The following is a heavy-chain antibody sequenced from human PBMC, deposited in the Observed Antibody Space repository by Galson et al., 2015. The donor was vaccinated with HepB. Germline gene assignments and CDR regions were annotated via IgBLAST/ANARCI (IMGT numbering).Heavy chain of an antibody. Sequence: SLRLSCAASGFTFSSYAMNWVRQAPGKGLEWVAVISYDGSNKYYADSVKGRFTISRDNSKNTPYLQMNSLRAEDTAVYYCAKASNLDPWGQGTLVTVSS. J-gene: IGHJ5*02. D-gene: IGHD4-11*01. CDR1: GFTFSSYA. V-gene: IGHV3-30*18. CDR2: ISYDGSNK. CDR3: AKASNLDP.